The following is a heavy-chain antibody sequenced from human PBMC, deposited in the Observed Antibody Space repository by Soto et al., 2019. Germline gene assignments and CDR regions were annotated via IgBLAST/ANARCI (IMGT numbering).Heavy chain of an antibody. J-gene: IGHJ4*02. CDR2: INPSGGST. V-gene: IGHV1-46*01. CDR3: GRDGIVGVYFDY. D-gene: IGHD1-26*01. Sequence: ASVKVSCKASGYTFTNYYMHWVRQAPGQGLEWMGIINPSGGSTSYAQKFQGRVTMTRDTSTSTVYMELSSLRSEDTAVYYCGRDGIVGVYFDYGGRGTLATVSS. CDR1: GYTFTNYY.